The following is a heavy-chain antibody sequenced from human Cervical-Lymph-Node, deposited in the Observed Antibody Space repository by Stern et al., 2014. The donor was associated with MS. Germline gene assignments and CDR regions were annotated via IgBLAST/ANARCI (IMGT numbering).Heavy chain of an antibody. CDR2: IYISGTT. D-gene: IGHD1-26*01. CDR3: ARENSGSYYLDY. J-gene: IGHJ4*02. CDR1: GGSISSDSYY. V-gene: IGHV4-61*02. Sequence: QVQLQESGPGLVKPSQTLSLTCTVSGGSISSDSYYWNWIRQPAGKGLEWIGRIYISGTTDYSPSLESRVTIPLDTSKNQFSLMLSSVTAADTAVYFCARENSGSYYLDYWGQGILVTVSS.